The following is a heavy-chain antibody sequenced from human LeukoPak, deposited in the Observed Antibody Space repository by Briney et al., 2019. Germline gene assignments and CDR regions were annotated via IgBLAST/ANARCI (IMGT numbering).Heavy chain of an antibody. CDR1: GFTFNNYA. CDR2: VRASRGST. J-gene: IGHJ4*02. V-gene: IGHV3-23*01. D-gene: IGHD3-22*01. CDR3: AKTGGTGYYDNSGYYYFDS. Sequence: PGGSLRLSCAASGFTFNNYAMSWVRQATGKGVEWVSAVRASRGSTYYADSVKGRFTISRDNSKNTLYLQMNSLGAKATAVYYCAKTGGTGYYDNSGYYYFDSWGQGTLVTVSS.